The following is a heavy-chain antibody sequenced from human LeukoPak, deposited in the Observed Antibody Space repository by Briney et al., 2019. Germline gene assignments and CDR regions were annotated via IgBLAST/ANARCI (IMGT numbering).Heavy chain of an antibody. V-gene: IGHV1-8*01. D-gene: IGHD3-10*01. CDR3: ARGVVAGSGSYLNLFDP. J-gene: IGHJ5*02. CDR1: GYTFTSYD. Sequence: ASVKVSCKASGYTFTSYDISWVRQATGQGLEWMGWLNPNSGNTGYAQNFQGRVTMTRNISISTAYMELSSLRSEDTAVYYCARGVVAGSGSYLNLFDPWGQGTLVTVSS. CDR2: LNPNSGNT.